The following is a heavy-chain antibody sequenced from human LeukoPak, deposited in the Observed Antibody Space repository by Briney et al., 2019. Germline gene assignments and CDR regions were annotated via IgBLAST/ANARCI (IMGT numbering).Heavy chain of an antibody. CDR1: GFTFSNSA. D-gene: IGHD6-19*01. Sequence: GGSLRLSCAASGFTFSNSAMRWVRQAPGKGLEWVSTLSGSGITTYYADSVKGRFTISRDNSKNTLYLQMNSLRAEDTAVYYCAKGIYSSGWSYFDYWGHGTLVTVSS. V-gene: IGHV3-23*01. CDR3: AKGIYSSGWSYFDY. J-gene: IGHJ4*01. CDR2: LSGSGITT.